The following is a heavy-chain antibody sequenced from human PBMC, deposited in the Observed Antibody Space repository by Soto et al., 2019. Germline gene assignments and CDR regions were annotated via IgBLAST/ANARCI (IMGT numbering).Heavy chain of an antibody. V-gene: IGHV3-48*02. J-gene: IGHJ6*02. CDR2: ISSSSSTI. CDR1: GFTLSSYS. Sequence: EVQLVESGGGLVQPGGSLRLSCEASGFTLSSYSMNWARQAPGQELEWVSYISSSSSTIYYADSVKGRFTSSRDNAKNALYLQMNSLRDEDTAVYYCARDNPLSTGWDVWGQGTTVTVSS. CDR3: ARDNPLSTGWDV.